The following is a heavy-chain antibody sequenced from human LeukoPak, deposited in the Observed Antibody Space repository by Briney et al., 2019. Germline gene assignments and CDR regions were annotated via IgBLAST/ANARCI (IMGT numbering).Heavy chain of an antibody. V-gene: IGHV4-61*08. CDR1: GGSISSGDYY. CDR2: IYYSGST. CDR3: AGRGGLWFGELLPFDY. Sequence: SETLSLTCTVSGGSISSGDYYWSWIRQPPGKGLEWIGYIYYSGSTNYNLSLKSRVTISVDTSKNQFSLKLSSVTAADTAVYYCAGRGGLWFGELLPFDYWGQGTLVPVSS. D-gene: IGHD3-10*01. J-gene: IGHJ4*02.